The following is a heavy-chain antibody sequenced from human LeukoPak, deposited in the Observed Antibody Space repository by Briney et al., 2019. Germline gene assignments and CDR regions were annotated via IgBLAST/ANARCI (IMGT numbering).Heavy chain of an antibody. V-gene: IGHV3-33*08. CDR2: IWYDGSNK. CDR1: GFTFSSYW. CDR3: ARDYSKGGSYYYFDY. D-gene: IGHD1-26*01. Sequence: GGSLRLSCAASGFTFSSYWMHWVRQAPGKGLEWVAVIWYDGSNKYYADSVKGRFTISRDNSKNTLYLQMNSLRAEDTAVYYCARDYSKGGSYYYFDYWGQGTLVTVSS. J-gene: IGHJ4*02.